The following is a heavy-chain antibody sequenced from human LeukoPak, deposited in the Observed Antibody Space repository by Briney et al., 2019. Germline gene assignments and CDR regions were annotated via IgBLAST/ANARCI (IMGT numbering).Heavy chain of an antibody. CDR3: ARGQRDYYDSSGSQPAFDY. Sequence: SVKVSCKASGGTFSSYAISWVRQAPGQGLEWMGGIIPIFGTANYAQKFQGRVTMTRNTSISTAYMELSSLRSEDTAVYYCARGQRDYYDSSGSQPAFDYWGRGTLVTVSS. J-gene: IGHJ4*02. D-gene: IGHD3-22*01. V-gene: IGHV1-69*05. CDR2: IIPIFGTA. CDR1: GGTFSSYA.